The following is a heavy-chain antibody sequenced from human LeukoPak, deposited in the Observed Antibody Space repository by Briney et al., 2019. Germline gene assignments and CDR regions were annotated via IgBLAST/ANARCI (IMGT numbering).Heavy chain of an antibody. Sequence: ASVKVSCKASGYTFTSYAMNWVRQAPGQGLEWMGWINTNTGNPTYAQGFTGRFVFSLDTSVSTAYLQISSLKAEDTAVYYCARVGDILTGDAFDIWGQGTMVTVSS. D-gene: IGHD3-9*01. V-gene: IGHV7-4-1*02. CDR1: GYTFTSYA. CDR3: ARVGDILTGDAFDI. J-gene: IGHJ3*02. CDR2: INTNTGNP.